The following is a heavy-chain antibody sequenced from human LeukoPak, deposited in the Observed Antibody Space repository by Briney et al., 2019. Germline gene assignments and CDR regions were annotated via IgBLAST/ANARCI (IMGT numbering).Heavy chain of an antibody. J-gene: IGHJ5*02. CDR2: INPNSGGT. Sequence: ASVKVSCKASGYTFTGYYMHWVRQAPGQGLEWMGWINPNSGGTNYAQKFQGRVTMTRDTSISTAYMELSRLRSDDTAVYYCARDWGGSYYNWFDPWGQGTLVTLSS. CDR3: ARDWGGSYYNWFDP. D-gene: IGHD1-26*01. CDR1: GYTFTGYY. V-gene: IGHV1-2*02.